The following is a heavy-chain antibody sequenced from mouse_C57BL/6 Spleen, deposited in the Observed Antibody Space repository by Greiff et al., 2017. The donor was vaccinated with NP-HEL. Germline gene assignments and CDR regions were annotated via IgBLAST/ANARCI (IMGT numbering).Heavy chain of an antibody. V-gene: IGHV1-58*01. CDR2: IYIGNGYT. Sequence: VHVKQSGAELVRPGSSVKMSCKTSGYTFTSYGINWVKQRPGQGLEWIGYIYIGNGYTEYNEKFKGKATLTSDTSSSTAYRQLSSLTSEDSAIYFCARAQSNWDDAMDYWGQGTSVTVSS. CDR3: ARAQSNWDDAMDY. J-gene: IGHJ4*01. CDR1: GYTFTSYG. D-gene: IGHD4-1*01.